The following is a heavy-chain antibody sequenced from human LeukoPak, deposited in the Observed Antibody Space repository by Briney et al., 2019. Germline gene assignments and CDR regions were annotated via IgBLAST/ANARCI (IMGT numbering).Heavy chain of an antibody. Sequence: GGSLRLSCAASGFTFSSYWMSWVRQAPGKGLEWVANIKQDGSEKYYVDSVKGRFTISRDNAKNTLYLQMNSLRAEDTAVYYCAKYPNIVATIGTWYFDYWGQGTLVTVSS. CDR3: AKYPNIVATIGTWYFDY. CDR2: IKQDGSEK. V-gene: IGHV3-7*03. J-gene: IGHJ4*02. CDR1: GFTFSSYW. D-gene: IGHD5-12*01.